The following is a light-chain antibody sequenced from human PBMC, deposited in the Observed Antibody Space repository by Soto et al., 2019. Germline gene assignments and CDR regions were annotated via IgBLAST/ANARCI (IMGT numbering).Light chain of an antibody. J-gene: IGKJ5*01. Sequence: EIVMTQSPATLSVSPGERATLSCRASQSVSSNLAWYQQKPGQAPRLLIYGASTRATAIPATFSGSGSGTEFTLTISSLQSEDFAVYYRQQYNNLGITFGQGTRLEIK. V-gene: IGKV3-15*01. CDR2: GAS. CDR3: QQYNNLGIT. CDR1: QSVSSN.